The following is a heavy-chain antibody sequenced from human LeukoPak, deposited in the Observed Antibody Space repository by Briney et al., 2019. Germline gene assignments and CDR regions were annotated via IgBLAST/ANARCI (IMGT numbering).Heavy chain of an antibody. D-gene: IGHD3-22*01. Sequence: SVKVSCKASGGTFSSYAISWVRQAPGQGLEWMGGIIPIFGTANYAQKFQGRVTITTDESTSTAYMELSSLRSEDTAVYYCARDPPTNYYDSSGASTWGQGTLVTVSS. CDR3: ARDPPTNYYDSSGAST. CDR1: GGTFSSYA. V-gene: IGHV1-69*05. CDR2: IIPIFGTA. J-gene: IGHJ5*02.